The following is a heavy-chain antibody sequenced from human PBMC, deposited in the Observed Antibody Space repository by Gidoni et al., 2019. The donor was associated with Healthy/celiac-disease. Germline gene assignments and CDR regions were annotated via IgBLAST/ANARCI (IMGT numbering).Heavy chain of an antibody. D-gene: IGHD4-17*01. CDR1: GGSFRVYY. CDR2: INHSESP. CDR3: AASYDYGETRGY. J-gene: IGHJ4*02. V-gene: IGHV4-34*01. Sequence: QVQLQQWGAGLLKPSETLSLTCAVYGGSFRVYYWSLVRQRPGKGLEWIGEINHSESPNYNPSLKSRVTISVDTSKNQFSLKLSSVTAADTAVYYCAASYDYGETRGYWGQGTLVTVSS.